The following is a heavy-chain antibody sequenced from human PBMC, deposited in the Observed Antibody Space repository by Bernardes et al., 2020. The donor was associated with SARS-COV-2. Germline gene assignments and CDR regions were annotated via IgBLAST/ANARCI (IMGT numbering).Heavy chain of an antibody. V-gene: IGHV4-39*01. J-gene: IGHJ4*02. CDR3: ARTVYSSSSGIGF. Sequence: SETLSLTCTVSGGSISSSSYYWGWIRQPPGKGLEWIGSIYYSGTTYFNPSLKSRVTISVDTSKNQFSLRLSSVTAADTAVYYCARTVYSSSSGIGFWGQGTRVTVSS. CDR1: GGSISSSSYY. D-gene: IGHD6-6*01. CDR2: IYYSGTT.